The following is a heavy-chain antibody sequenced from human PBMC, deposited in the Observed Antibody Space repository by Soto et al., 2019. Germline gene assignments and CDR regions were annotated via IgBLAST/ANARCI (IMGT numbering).Heavy chain of an antibody. D-gene: IGHD5-12*01. J-gene: IGHJ3*02. V-gene: IGHV1-18*01. Sequence: ASVKVSCKASGYTFTSYGISWVRQAPGQGLEWMGWINVYNGNTNYAQKFQGWVTMTRDTSISTAYMELSRLRSDDTAVYYCARDRDGYNWSDAFDIWGQGTMVTVSS. CDR1: GYTFTSYG. CDR2: INVYNGNT. CDR3: ARDRDGYNWSDAFDI.